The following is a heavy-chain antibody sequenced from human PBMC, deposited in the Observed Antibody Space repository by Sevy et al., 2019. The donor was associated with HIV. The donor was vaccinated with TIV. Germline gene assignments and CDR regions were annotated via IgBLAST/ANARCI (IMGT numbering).Heavy chain of an antibody. J-gene: IGHJ4*02. Sequence: LSLTCAASGFTFSNYAMHWVRQAPGKGMEWVAIIWSDGAYQYHGDSVKGRFTISRDNSKNTLYLQMNNVRVEDTAVYYCARGGYYYDNAAYYALDSWGQGTLVTVSS. V-gene: IGHV3-33*08. CDR1: GFTFSNYA. CDR2: IWSDGAYQ. D-gene: IGHD3-22*01. CDR3: ARGGYYYDNAAYYALDS.